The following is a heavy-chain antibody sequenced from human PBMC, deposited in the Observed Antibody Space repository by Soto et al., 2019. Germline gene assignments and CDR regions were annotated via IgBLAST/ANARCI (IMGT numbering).Heavy chain of an antibody. J-gene: IGHJ6*02. CDR2: MYYIGTT. Sequence: SETLSLTCSVSGGSVNSDTYYWSWIRRPPGKALEWIGYMYYIGTTNYNPSLQSRVTISIDTSKNQFSLKLNSVSDADTAVYYCARERWHSSSRYGMDVWGQGTTVTVSS. D-gene: IGHD6-13*01. V-gene: IGHV4-61*01. CDR3: ARERWHSSSRYGMDV. CDR1: GGSVNSDTYY.